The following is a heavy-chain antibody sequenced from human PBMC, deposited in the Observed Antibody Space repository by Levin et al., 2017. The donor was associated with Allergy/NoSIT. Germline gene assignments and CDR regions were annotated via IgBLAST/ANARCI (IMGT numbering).Heavy chain of an antibody. CDR2: ISGSGGST. CDR1: GFTFSSYV. D-gene: IGHD6-19*01. Sequence: GESLKISCAASGFTFSSYVMSWVRQAPGKGLEWVSAISGSGGSTYYADSVKGRFTISRDNSKNTLYLQMNSLRAEDTAVYYCAKGLLAVAGTGTDAFDIWGQGTMVTVSS. J-gene: IGHJ3*02. CDR3: AKGLLAVAGTGTDAFDI. V-gene: IGHV3-23*01.